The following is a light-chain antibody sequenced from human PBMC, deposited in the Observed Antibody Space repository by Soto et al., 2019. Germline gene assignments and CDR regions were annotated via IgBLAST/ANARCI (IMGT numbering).Light chain of an antibody. CDR1: SSDVGGYNY. V-gene: IGLV2-8*01. CDR2: EVS. CDR3: SSYAGSNNLGV. Sequence: QSALTQPPSASGSRGQSVTISCTGTSSDVGGYNYVSWYQQHPGKAPKLMIYEVSKRPSGVSDRFSGSKSGNTASLTVSGLQPEDEADYYCSSYAGSNNLGVFGGGTKLTVL. J-gene: IGLJ3*02.